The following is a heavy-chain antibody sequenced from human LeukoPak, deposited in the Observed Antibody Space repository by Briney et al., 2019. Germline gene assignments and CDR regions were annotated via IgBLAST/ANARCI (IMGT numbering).Heavy chain of an antibody. Sequence: PGGSLRLSCEGSGFTFSDYWMGWVRQAPGKGLEWVANINPAGRDTYYVDSVKGRFTISGDNVKKSTFLQMNSLRVEETAFYHCVRWGVTASMQDWGQGTLVTVSS. CDR3: VRWGVTASMQD. CDR2: INPAGRDT. V-gene: IGHV3-7*01. D-gene: IGHD3-10*01. CDR1: GFTFSDYW. J-gene: IGHJ4*02.